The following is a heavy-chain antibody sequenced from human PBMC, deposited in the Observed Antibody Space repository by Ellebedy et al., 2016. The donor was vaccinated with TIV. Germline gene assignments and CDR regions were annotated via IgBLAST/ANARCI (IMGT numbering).Heavy chain of an antibody. CDR2: IKQDGSEK. V-gene: IGHV3-7*01. CDR3: ARDEAEVGATFFGY. CDR1: GFTFSSYW. D-gene: IGHD1-26*01. J-gene: IGHJ4*02. Sequence: PGESLKISCAASGFTFSSYWMSWVRQAPGKGLEWVANIKQDGSEKYYVDSVKGRFTISRDNAKNSLYLQMNSMRDEDTAVYYCARDEAEVGATFFGYWGQGTLVTVSS.